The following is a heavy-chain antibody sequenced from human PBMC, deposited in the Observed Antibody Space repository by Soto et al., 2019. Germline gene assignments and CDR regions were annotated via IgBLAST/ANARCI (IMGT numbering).Heavy chain of an antibody. Sequence: QVQLQESGPGPVKPSQTLSLSCSVSGGSISSGDYYWSWIRQPPGKGLEWIGYIYYTGSTYYNPSPKRRVTVAEEPSQNQSPLNLSAVTAADTAAYYCARVGHCSGDTCYLAWFDPWGRGTQVTVPP. CDR2: IYYTGST. CDR1: GGSISSGDYY. J-gene: IGHJ5*02. D-gene: IGHD2-15*01. CDR3: ARVGHCSGDTCYLAWFDP. V-gene: IGHV4-30-4*01.